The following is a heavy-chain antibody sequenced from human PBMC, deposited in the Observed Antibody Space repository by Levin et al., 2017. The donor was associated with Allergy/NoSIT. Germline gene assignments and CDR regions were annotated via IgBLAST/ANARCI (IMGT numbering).Heavy chain of an antibody. Sequence: SGPTLVKPTQTLTLTCTCSGFSLSTSGVGVGWIRQPPGKALEWLALIYWDDDTRYSPSLQSRLTITKDTSKNQVVLTMTNMDPVDTATYYCAHRREVFVSTRYYYCMDVWGDGTTVTVSS. D-gene: IGHD3-10*02. V-gene: IGHV2-5*02. J-gene: IGHJ6*03. CDR2: IYWDDDT. CDR3: AHRREVFVSTRYYYCMDV. CDR1: GFSLSTSGVG.